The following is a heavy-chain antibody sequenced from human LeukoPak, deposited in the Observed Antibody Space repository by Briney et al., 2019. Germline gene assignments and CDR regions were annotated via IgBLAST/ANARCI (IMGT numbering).Heavy chain of an antibody. CDR1: GGSISSSSYY. D-gene: IGHD3-10*01. V-gene: IGHV4-39*01. CDR3: AKRGTGDGYYFDY. CDR2: MYYSGST. J-gene: IGHJ4*02. Sequence: PSETLSLTCTVSGGSISSSSYYWGWIRQPPGKGLEWIGSMYYSGSTYYNPSLRSRVTISIDTSKNQCSLKLSSVTAADTAVYYCAKRGTGDGYYFDYWGQGTLVTVSS.